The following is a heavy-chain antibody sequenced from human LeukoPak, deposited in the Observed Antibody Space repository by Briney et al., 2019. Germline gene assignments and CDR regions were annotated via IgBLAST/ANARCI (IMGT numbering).Heavy chain of an antibody. CDR3: TRVLGIDRFDT. J-gene: IGHJ4*03. D-gene: IGHD1-26*01. V-gene: IGHV3-7*01. CDR2: IKQDGGEK. Sequence: GGSLRLSCAASGFTFSTYWMSWVRQAPGKGLEWVANIKQDGGEKYYVDSVKGRFTISRDNDKNSLSLQMNSLRSVDTAVYYCTRVLGIDRFDTWGHGTLVTVSS. CDR1: GFTFSTYW.